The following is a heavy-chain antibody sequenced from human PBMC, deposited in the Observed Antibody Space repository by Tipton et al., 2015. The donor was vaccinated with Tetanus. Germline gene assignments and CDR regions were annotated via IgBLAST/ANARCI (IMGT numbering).Heavy chain of an antibody. Sequence: SLRLSCAASGFTFSNAWMSWVRQAPGKGLEWVGRIKSKTDGGTTDYAAPVKGRFTISRDDSKNTLYLQMNSLKTEDTAVYYCTTAPGGLDWFDPWGQGTLVTVSS. CDR2: IKSKTDGGTT. CDR1: GFTFSNAW. J-gene: IGHJ5*02. CDR3: TTAPGGLDWFDP. D-gene: IGHD1-26*01. V-gene: IGHV3-15*01.